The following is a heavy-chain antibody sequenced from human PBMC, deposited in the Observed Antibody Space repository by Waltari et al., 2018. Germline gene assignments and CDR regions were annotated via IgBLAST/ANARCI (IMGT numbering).Heavy chain of an antibody. CDR2: IYSVGST. CDR3: ARAPLDGYNLDAFDI. D-gene: IGHD5-12*01. V-gene: IGHV3-53*01. Sequence: EVQLVESGGGLIQPGGSLRLSCAASGFTVSSNYMSWVRQAPGKGLEWVSVIYSVGSTYYADSVKGRFTISRDNSKNTLYLQMNSLRAEDTAVYYCARAPLDGYNLDAFDIWGQGTMVTVSS. CDR1: GFTVSSNY. J-gene: IGHJ3*02.